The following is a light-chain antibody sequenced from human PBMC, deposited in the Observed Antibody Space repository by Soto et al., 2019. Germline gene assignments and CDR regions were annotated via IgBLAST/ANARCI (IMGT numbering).Light chain of an antibody. V-gene: IGKV3-15*01. J-gene: IGKJ5*01. CDR3: QQYNNWPPIT. CDR1: QSVRNN. Sequence: EILMTQSPATLSVSPGERATLSCRASQSVRNNLAWYQQKPGQAPRLLIYYASTRATGIPARVSGSGSGTEFTLTISSLQSEDFALYYCQQYNNWPPITFGQGTKLDIK. CDR2: YAS.